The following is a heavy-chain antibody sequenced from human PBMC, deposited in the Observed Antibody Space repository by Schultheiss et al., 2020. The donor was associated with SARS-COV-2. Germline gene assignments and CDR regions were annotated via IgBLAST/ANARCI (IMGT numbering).Heavy chain of an antibody. CDR1: GGSISSYY. D-gene: IGHD6-19*01. CDR3: ARDKGAVALRPGWFDP. CDR2: INHSGST. V-gene: IGHV4-59*01. J-gene: IGHJ5*02. Sequence: SQTLSLTCTVSGGSISSYYWGWIRQPPGKGLEWIGEINHSGSTNYNPSLKSRVTISVDTSKNQFSLKLSSVTAADTAVYYCARDKGAVALRPGWFDPWGQGTLVTVSS.